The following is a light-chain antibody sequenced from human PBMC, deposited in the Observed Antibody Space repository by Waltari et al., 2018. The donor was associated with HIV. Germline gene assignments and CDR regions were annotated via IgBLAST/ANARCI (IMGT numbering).Light chain of an antibody. J-gene: IGLJ1*01. CDR1: SSNIGAGYD. CDR3: QSYDSSLSSYV. CDR2: GNT. V-gene: IGLV1-40*01. Sequence: QSVLTQPPSVSGAPGQRVTISCTGSSSNIGAGYDAPWTQQHPGTAPKLLIYGNTNRPSGVPDRFSGSKSGTSASLAITGLQAEDEADYYCQSYDSSLSSYVFGTGTKVTVL.